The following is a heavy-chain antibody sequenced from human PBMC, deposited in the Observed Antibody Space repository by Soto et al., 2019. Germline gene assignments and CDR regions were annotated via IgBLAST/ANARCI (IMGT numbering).Heavy chain of an antibody. CDR3: ANPHKLHYGDGYYYYPMDV. CDR1: GVAFSSYA. CDR2: IIPVFGAT. D-gene: IGHD4-17*01. J-gene: IGHJ6*02. Sequence: VQLVQSGAEVKKPGSSVKVSCKASGVAFSSYAISWVSQSPGQGLEWMGGIIPVFGATRYAQNFQGRVTFTAYESTSTSYSEMSSLRSEDTAVYSCANPHKLHYGDGYYYYPMDVWGRGTTVTASS. V-gene: IGHV1-69*01.